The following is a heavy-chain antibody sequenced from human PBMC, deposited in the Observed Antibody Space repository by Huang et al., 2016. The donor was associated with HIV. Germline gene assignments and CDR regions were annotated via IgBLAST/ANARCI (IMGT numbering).Heavy chain of an antibody. CDR1: GFTFSSYG. V-gene: IGHV3-30*18. J-gene: IGHJ4*02. CDR3: AKGGSAAAVLDF. D-gene: IGHD6-13*01. Sequence: QVQLVESGGGVVQPGRSLRISCAASGFTFSSYGMHWVRQAPGKGLVWVAVISYYGKTKYYADSLKGRFSISRDNSKTTVYLQLNSLRVEDTAVYYCAKGGSAAAVLDFWGQGTLVTVSS. CDR2: ISYYGKTK.